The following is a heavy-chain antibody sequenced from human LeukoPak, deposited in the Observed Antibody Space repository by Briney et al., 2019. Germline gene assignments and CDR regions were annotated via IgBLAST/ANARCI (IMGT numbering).Heavy chain of an antibody. Sequence: GGSLRLSCEASGSTFNTYAMHWVRQAPGKGLEYVSGISTNGGSTYYANSVKGRFTISRDNSKNTLYLQMGSLRGEDMAVYYCARDPVIRSGGYPPYYYTMDVWGQGTTVTVS. V-gene: IGHV3-64*01. CDR2: ISTNGGST. CDR1: GSTFNTYA. D-gene: IGHD6-19*01. CDR3: ARDPVIRSGGYPPYYYTMDV. J-gene: IGHJ6*02.